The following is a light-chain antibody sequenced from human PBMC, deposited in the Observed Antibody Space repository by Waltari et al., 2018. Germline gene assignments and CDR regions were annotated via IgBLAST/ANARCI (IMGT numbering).Light chain of an antibody. CDR2: EVS. J-gene: IGLJ1*01. CDR3: SSYTTSSAPGV. V-gene: IGLV2-14*01. Sequence: QSALTQPASVSGSPGQSITISCSGTDSDVGDYDFVSWYQQHPGKAPHLIIYEVSNRPSGMSNRFSASQSVNTASLTISGLQAEDEADYYCSSYTTSSAPGVFGTGTRVTVL. CDR1: DSDVGDYDF.